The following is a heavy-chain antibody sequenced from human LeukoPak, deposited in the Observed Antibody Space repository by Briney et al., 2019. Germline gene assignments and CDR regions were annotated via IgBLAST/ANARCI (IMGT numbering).Heavy chain of an antibody. J-gene: IGHJ4*02. V-gene: IGHV1-18*01. Sequence: HRASVKVFCRASGYTFTSYGISWVRQAPGQGLEWMGWISAYNGNTNYAQKLQGRVTMTTDTSTSTAYMELRSLRSDDTAVYYCARGPLVGATHYFDYWGQGTLVTVSS. CDR1: GYTFTSYG. CDR2: ISAYNGNT. CDR3: ARGPLVGATHYFDY. D-gene: IGHD1-26*01.